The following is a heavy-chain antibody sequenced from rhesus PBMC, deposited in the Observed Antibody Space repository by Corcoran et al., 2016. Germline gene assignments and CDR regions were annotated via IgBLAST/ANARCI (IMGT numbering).Heavy chain of an antibody. CDR1: GVAISCNF. Sequence: QLQLQESGPGLVKPSATLSLPCAVSGVAISCNFWRSIRHTPGQGLGSIGGTSGSGGSTHYNPSLKSRVTISTDTSKNQFSLKLSSVTAADTAVDYCARDWTYCSGTYCYSHTYNNRFDVWGPGVLVTVSS. D-gene: IGHD2-27*01. CDR2: TSGSGGST. CDR3: ARDWTYCSGTYCYSHTYNNRFDV. V-gene: IGHV4-173*01. J-gene: IGHJ5-1*01.